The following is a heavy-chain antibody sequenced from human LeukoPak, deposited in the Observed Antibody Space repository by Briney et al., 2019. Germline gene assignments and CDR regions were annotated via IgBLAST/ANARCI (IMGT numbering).Heavy chain of an antibody. J-gene: IGHJ4*02. CDR3: AKASGYPTYYFDY. CDR2: ISGSGGRT. CDR1: GFTFSSYG. Sequence: GGSLRLSCAASGFTFSSYGVSWVRQAPGKGLEWVSVISGSGGRTYYADSVKGRFTISRDNSKNTLYLQMNSLRAEDTAVYYCAKASGYPTYYFDYWGQGTLVTVSS. V-gene: IGHV3-23*01. D-gene: IGHD3-22*01.